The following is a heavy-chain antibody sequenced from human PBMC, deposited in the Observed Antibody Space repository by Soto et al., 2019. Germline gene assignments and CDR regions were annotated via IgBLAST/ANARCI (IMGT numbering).Heavy chain of an antibody. V-gene: IGHV1-18*04. Sequence: EASVKVSCKASGYTFTSYGISWVRQAPGQGLEWMGWISAYNGNTNYAQKLQGRVTMTTDTSTSTAYMELRSLRSDDTAVYYCARDREYDFWSGYYTGPGFDPWGQGTLVTVSS. D-gene: IGHD3-3*01. CDR3: ARDREYDFWSGYYTGPGFDP. J-gene: IGHJ5*02. CDR2: ISAYNGNT. CDR1: GYTFTSYG.